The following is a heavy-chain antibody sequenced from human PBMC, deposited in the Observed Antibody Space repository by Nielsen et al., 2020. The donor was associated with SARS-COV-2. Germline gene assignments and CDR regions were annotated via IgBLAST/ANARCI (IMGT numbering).Heavy chain of an antibody. Sequence: ASVKVSCKASGYTFTSYYMHWVRQAPGQGLEWMGIINPSGGSTSYAQKFQGRVTMTRDTSTSTVYMELSSLRSEDTAVYYCARSGIPTQLLGYFQHWGQGTLVTVSS. J-gene: IGHJ1*01. CDR2: INPSGGST. CDR1: GYTFTSYY. CDR3: ARSGIPTQLLGYFQH. V-gene: IGHV1-46*01. D-gene: IGHD2-2*01.